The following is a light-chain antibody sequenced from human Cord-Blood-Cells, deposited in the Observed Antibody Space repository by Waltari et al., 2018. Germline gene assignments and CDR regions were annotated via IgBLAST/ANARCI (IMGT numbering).Light chain of an antibody. V-gene: IGKV3-11*01. J-gene: IGKJ4*01. CDR3: QQRRNWLT. CDR1: PSVSSY. CDR2: DAS. Sequence: EIVLTQSPATLSLSPGERATLSCRASPSVSSYLAWYQQKPRQAPRLRIYDASISATVIPARCSGRGSGIDFTLTISSLEPEDFAVYYCQQRRNWLTFGGGTKVEIK.